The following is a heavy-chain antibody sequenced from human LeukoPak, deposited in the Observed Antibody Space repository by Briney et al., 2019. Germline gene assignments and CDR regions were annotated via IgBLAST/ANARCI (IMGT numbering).Heavy chain of an antibody. J-gene: IGHJ5*02. CDR3: ARDSSGWYGWFDP. Sequence: GGSLRLSCAASGFTFSTYPRNGVRQAPGKGLGWVAAISDSGGSTYYADSVKGRFTISRDNSKNTLYLQMNSRRAEDTAVYYCARDSSGWYGWFDPWGQGTLVTVSS. D-gene: IGHD6-19*01. CDR2: ISDSGGST. CDR1: GFTFSTYP. V-gene: IGHV3-23*01.